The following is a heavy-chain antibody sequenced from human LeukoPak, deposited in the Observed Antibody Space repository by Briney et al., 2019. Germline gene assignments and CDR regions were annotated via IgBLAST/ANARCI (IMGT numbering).Heavy chain of an antibody. D-gene: IGHD6-19*01. V-gene: IGHV3-48*03. CDR2: ISPSGSTI. CDR3: ARVRSSGWYYYYYYYYMDV. Sequence: PGGSLRLSCAASGFTLNNYEMNWVRQAPGKGLEWVSYISPSGSTIYYADSVKGRFTISRDNAKNSLYLQMNSLRAEDTAVYYCARVRSSGWYYYYYYYYMDVWGKGTTVTISS. J-gene: IGHJ6*03. CDR1: GFTLNNYE.